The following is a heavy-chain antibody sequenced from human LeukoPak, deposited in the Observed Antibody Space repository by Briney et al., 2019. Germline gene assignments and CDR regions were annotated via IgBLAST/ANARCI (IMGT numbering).Heavy chain of an antibody. CDR2: IYYSGST. CDR3: ALVPAATTDDY. D-gene: IGHD2-2*01. V-gene: IGHV4-34*01. J-gene: IGHJ4*02. CDR1: GGSFSGYY. Sequence: PSETLSLTCAVYGGSFSGYYWSWIRQPPGKGLEWIGSIYYSGSTYYNPSLKSRVTISVDTSKNQFSLKLSSVTAADTAVYYCALVPAATTDDYWGQGTLVTVSS.